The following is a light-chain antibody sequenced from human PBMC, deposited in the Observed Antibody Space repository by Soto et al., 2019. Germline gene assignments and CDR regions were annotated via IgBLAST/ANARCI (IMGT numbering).Light chain of an antibody. Sequence: DIQMTQSPSSVSASVGDRVTITCRASHTISTWLAWYQQKPGKAPQLLIYEASSLQSGVPSRFSGSGSDTDFTLTISSLQPEDSATYYCQQSNTFPITFGQGTRVEIK. V-gene: IGKV1-12*01. J-gene: IGKJ5*01. CDR1: HTISTW. CDR2: EAS. CDR3: QQSNTFPIT.